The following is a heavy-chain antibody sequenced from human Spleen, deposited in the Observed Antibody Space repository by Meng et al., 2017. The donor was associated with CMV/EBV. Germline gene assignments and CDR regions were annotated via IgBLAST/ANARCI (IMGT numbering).Heavy chain of an antibody. J-gene: IGHJ3*02. CDR3: ARDRELAARAFDI. D-gene: IGHD6-6*01. CDR2: IYSGGST. Sequence: CAASGFTVSSNYMSWVRQAPGKGLEWVSVIYSGGSTYYADSVKGRFTISRDNSKNTLYLQMNSLRAEDTAVYYCARDRELAARAFDIWGQGTMDTVSS. CDR1: GFTVSSNY. V-gene: IGHV3-66*02.